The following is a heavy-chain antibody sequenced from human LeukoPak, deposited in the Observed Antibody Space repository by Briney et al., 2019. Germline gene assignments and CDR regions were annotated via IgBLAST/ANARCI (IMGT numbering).Heavy chain of an antibody. V-gene: IGHV3-30*02. CDR2: IRSDGKYK. CDR1: GFTFSSYG. CDR3: ATEGGSSDAFAF. J-gene: IGHJ3*01. D-gene: IGHD1-26*01. Sequence: PGGSLRLSCAASGFTFSSYGMHWVRQAPGKGLEWVAYIRSDGKYKLYADSVKGRFTISRDNSKNTMYLQMNSLRIDDTAVYYCATEGGSSDAFAFWGQGTKVTVSS.